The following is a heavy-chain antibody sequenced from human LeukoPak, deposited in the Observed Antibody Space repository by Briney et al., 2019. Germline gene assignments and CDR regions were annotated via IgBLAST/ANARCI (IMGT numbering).Heavy chain of an antibody. CDR1: GGSFSGYY. J-gene: IGHJ4*02. V-gene: IGHV4-34*01. D-gene: IGHD1-26*01. CDR3: ARPRGYYAKGYFDY. CDR2: INHSGST. Sequence: SETLSPTRAVYGGSFSGYYWGWIRPPPGKGVEGIGEINHSGSTNYNPSLKSRVTISVDTSKNQFSLKLSSVTAADTAVYHCARPRGYYAKGYFDYWGQGTLVTVSS.